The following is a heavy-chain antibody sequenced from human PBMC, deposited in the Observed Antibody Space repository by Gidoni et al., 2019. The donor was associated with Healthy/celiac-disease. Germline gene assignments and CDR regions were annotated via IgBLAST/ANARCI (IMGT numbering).Heavy chain of an antibody. D-gene: IGHD3-22*01. CDR2: IIPSCGTA. J-gene: IGHJ4*02. CDR3: ARAPSTYYDSSGPLCY. Sequence: QGQLVHSGAEVKKPGSSVKVSCKASGGPFSSYATSWVRQAPGQGLEWVGGIIPSCGTANYAQKFQGRVTITADESTSTAYMELSSLRSEDTAVYYCARAPSTYYDSSGPLCYWGQGTLVTVSS. CDR1: GGPFSSYA. V-gene: IGHV1-69*01.